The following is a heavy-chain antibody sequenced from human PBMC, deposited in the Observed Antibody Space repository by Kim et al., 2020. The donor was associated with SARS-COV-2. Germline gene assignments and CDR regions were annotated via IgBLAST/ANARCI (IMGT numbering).Heavy chain of an antibody. CDR3: ARGPGHHYDFWSGYLVDEYFQH. D-gene: IGHD3-3*01. V-gene: IGHV4-59*13. J-gene: IGHJ1*01. Sequence: SETLSLTCTVSGGSISSYYWSWIRQPPGKGLEWIGYIYYSGSTNYNPSLKSRVTISVDTSKNQFSLKLSSVTAADTAVYYCARGPGHHYDFWSGYLVDEYFQHWGQGTLVTVSS. CDR2: IYYSGST. CDR1: GGSISSYY.